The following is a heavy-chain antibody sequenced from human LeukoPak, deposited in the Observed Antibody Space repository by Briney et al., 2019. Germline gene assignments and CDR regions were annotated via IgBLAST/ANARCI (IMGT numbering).Heavy chain of an antibody. CDR1: GGSISSSSYY. J-gene: IGHJ6*03. CDR3: ARDRPRLRGYSYGYYYYMDV. Sequence: PSETLSLTCTVSGGSISSSSYYWGWIRQPPGKGLEWIGSIYYSGRTYYNPSLKSRVTISVDTSKNQFSLKLSSVTAADTAVYYCARDRPRLRGYSYGYYYYMDVWGKGTTVTVSS. CDR2: IYYSGRT. V-gene: IGHV4-39*07. D-gene: IGHD5-18*01.